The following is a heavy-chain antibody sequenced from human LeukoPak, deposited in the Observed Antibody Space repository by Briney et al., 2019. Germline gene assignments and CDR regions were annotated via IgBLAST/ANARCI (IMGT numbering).Heavy chain of an antibody. J-gene: IGHJ6*04. V-gene: IGHV3-33*01. CDR1: GFSFSTYG. Sequence: GGSLRLSCETSGFSFSTYGMHWVRQAPGKVTEWVAVTWPDGSKKYYADSVKGRFTISRDNSKSTLYLQMNSLRGEDTAVYYCVRGKGSTNVWGKGTTVTVSS. D-gene: IGHD2-2*01. CDR2: TWPDGSKK. CDR3: VRGKGSTNV.